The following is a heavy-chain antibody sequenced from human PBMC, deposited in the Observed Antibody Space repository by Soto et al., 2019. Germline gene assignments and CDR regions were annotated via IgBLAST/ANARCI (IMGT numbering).Heavy chain of an antibody. D-gene: IGHD3-10*01. CDR2: ISVYNYNT. CDR3: ARGGGYYGSGTYPFYY. CDR1: GYTFSNYG. J-gene: IGHJ4*02. Sequence: QVQLVQSGAEVKKPGASVKVSCKTSGYTFSNYGIAWVRQAPGQGLEWMGWISVYNYNTNYAQKLQGRVTMTRDISTSTAYMELRSLISDDTAVYYCARGGGYYGSGTYPFYYWGQGTLVTVSS. V-gene: IGHV1-18*01.